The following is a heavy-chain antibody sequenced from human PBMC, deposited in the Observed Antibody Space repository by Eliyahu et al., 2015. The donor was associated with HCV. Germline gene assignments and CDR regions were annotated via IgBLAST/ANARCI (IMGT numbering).Heavy chain of an antibody. CDR2: IIPILGIA. CDR3: AGQCCGCSSTSCYQSLYYYYMDV. CDR1: GGTFSSYT. Sequence: AEVKKPGSSVKVSCKASGGTFSSYTISWVRQAPGQGLEWMGRIIPILGIANYAQKFQGRVTITADKSTSTAYMELSSLRSEDTAVYYCAGQCCGCSSTSCYQSLYYYYMDVWGKGTTVTVSS. J-gene: IGHJ6*03. D-gene: IGHD2-2*01. V-gene: IGHV1-69*02.